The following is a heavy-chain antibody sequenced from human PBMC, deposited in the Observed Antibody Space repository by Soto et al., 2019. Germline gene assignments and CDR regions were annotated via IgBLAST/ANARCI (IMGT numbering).Heavy chain of an antibody. D-gene: IGHD2-15*01. V-gene: IGHV1-18*01. CDR1: GYTFTSYG. CDR3: ARDKIVVVVAATHWFDP. CDR2: ISAYNGNT. J-gene: IGHJ5*02. Sequence: ASVKVSCKASGYTFTSYGISWVRQAPGQGLEWMGWISAYNGNTNYAQKLQGRVTMTTDTSTSTAYMELRSLRSDDTAVYYYARDKIVVVVAATHWFDPWGQGTLVTVSS.